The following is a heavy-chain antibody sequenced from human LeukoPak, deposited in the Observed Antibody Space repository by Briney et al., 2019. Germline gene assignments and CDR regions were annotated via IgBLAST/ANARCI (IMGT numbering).Heavy chain of an antibody. CDR2: INPNIGGI. Sequence: AAVKVSCKASGYTFSYYYMHWVRQAPGQGLEWMGWINPNIGGINYAQKFQGRVTMTRDTSNSTAYMELSGLRSDDTAVYYCARGGGSGYDYDYWGQGTLVTV. V-gene: IGHV1-2*02. J-gene: IGHJ4*02. D-gene: IGHD5-12*01. CDR3: ARGGGSGYDYDY. CDR1: GYTFSYYY.